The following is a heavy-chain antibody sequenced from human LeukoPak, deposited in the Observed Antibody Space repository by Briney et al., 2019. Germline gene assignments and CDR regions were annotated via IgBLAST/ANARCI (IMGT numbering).Heavy chain of an antibody. CDR3: ARGAQDIVVVVAATSVYFDY. CDR2: IYYSGST. Sequence: SETLSLTCTVSGGSISSYYWGWIRQPPGKGLEWIGYIYYSGSTNYNPSLKSRVTISVDTSKNQFSLKLSSVTAADTAVYYCARGAQDIVVVVAATSVYFDYWGQGTLVTVSS. D-gene: IGHD2-15*01. V-gene: IGHV4-59*12. CDR1: GGSISSYY. J-gene: IGHJ4*02.